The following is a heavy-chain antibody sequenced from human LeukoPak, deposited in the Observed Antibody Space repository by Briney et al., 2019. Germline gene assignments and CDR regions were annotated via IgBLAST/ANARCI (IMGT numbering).Heavy chain of an antibody. CDR1: GGSISSYY. Sequence: SETLSLTCTVSGGSISSYYWSWIRQPPGKGLEWIGCIHYSGSTNYNPSLKSRVAISVDTSKNQFSLKLSSVTAADTAVYYCARVRDRSSYFYDLDYWGQGTLVTVSS. V-gene: IGHV4-59*01. J-gene: IGHJ4*02. CDR3: ARVRDRSSYFYDLDY. D-gene: IGHD3-22*01. CDR2: IHYSGST.